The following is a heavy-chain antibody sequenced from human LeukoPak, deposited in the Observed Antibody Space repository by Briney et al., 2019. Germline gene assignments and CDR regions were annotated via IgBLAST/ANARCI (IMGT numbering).Heavy chain of an antibody. CDR1: GYTFTSYD. CDR2: MNPNSGNT. D-gene: IGHD3-10*01. CDR3: ARRSPYRVRGPLGIWFDP. J-gene: IGHJ5*02. V-gene: IGHV1-8*01. Sequence: GASVKVSCKASGYTFTSYDINWVRQATGQGLEWMGWMNPNSGNTGYAQKFQGRVTMTRNTSISTAYIELSCLRSEDTAVYYCARRSPYRVRGPLGIWFDPWGQGTLVTVSS.